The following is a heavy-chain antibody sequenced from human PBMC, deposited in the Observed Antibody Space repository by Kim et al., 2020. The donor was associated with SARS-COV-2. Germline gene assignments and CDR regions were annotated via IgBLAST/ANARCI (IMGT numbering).Heavy chain of an antibody. J-gene: IGHJ4*02. Sequence: GGSLRLSCAASGFTFSSYAMSWVRQAPGKGLEWVSAISGSGGSTYYADSVKGRFTISRDNSKNTLYLQMNSLRAEDTAVYYCAKDLLLWFGESLNFDYWGQGTLVTVSS. CDR1: GFTFSSYA. CDR3: AKDLLLWFGESLNFDY. CDR2: ISGSGGST. V-gene: IGHV3-23*01. D-gene: IGHD3-10*01.